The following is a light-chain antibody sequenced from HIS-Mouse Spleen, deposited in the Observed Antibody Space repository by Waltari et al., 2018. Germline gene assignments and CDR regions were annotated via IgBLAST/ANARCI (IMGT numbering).Light chain of an antibody. Sequence: SYVLTQPPSVSVAPGKTARITGGGNNIGSKGWPGYQQKPGQAPVLVVYDDSDRPSGIPERFSGSNSGNTATLTISRVEAGDEADYYCQVWDSSSDHVVFGGGTKLTVL. CDR1: NIGSKG. J-gene: IGLJ2*01. CDR2: DDS. V-gene: IGLV3-21*03. CDR3: QVWDSSSDHVV.